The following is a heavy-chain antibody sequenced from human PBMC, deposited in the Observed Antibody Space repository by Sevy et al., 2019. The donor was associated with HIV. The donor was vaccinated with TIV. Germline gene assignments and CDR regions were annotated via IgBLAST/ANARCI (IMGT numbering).Heavy chain of an antibody. CDR3: TTEGGEMIVVEKNYYYYYGMDV. Sequence: GGSLRLFCAASGFTFSNAWMSWVRQAPGKGLEWVGRIKSKTDGGTTDYAAPVKGRFTISRDDSKNTLYLQMNSLKTEDTAVYYCTTEGGEMIVVEKNYYYYYGMDVWGQGTTVTVSS. CDR1: GFTFSNAW. CDR2: IKSKTDGGTT. D-gene: IGHD3-22*01. V-gene: IGHV3-15*01. J-gene: IGHJ6*02.